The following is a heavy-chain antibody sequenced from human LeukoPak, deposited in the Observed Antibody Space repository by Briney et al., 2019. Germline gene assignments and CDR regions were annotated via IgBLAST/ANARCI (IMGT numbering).Heavy chain of an antibody. CDR3: AKDAGGTYSQAIDY. CDR2: VRNDGFNT. J-gene: IGHJ4*02. D-gene: IGHD1-26*01. Sequence: QPGGSLRLSCATSGFTFSIYGIHWVRQAPGKGLEWVAFVRNDGFNTYYAGPVKGRFTISRDNSKNTVFLQMNNLRVEDTAVYYCAKDAGGTYSQAIDYWGQGTLVTVSS. CDR1: GFTFSIYG. V-gene: IGHV3-30*02.